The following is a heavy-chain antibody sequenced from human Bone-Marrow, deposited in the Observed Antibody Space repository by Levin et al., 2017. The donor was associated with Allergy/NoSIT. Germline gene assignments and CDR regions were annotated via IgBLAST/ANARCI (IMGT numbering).Heavy chain of an antibody. D-gene: IGHD6-13*01. CDR1: GYTFTSYG. CDR2: ISAYNGNT. J-gene: IGHJ6*02. Sequence: ASVKVSCKASGYTFTSYGISWVRQAPGQGLEWMGWISAYNGNTNYAQKLQGRVTMTTDTSTSTAYMELSSLRSDDTAVYYCARADWVSVAAAGTIVLPGYYYGMDVWGRGTTVTVSS. V-gene: IGHV1-18*01. CDR3: ARADWVSVAAAGTIVLPGYYYGMDV.